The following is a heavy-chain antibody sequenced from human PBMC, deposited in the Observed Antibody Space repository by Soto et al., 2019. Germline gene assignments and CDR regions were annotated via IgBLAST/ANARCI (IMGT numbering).Heavy chain of an antibody. CDR2: IYPGDSDT. J-gene: IGHJ3*01. V-gene: IGHV5-51*01. Sequence: GEYLKVSCKASGYTFSAYWIRGGRPTPGKGLEWMGVIYPGDSDTRYSPSFQGQVTISIDKSTGTAYLHWSSLKASDSGIYFCGRLGYYILARRPNALVFRCQAPMVTLSS. CDR1: GYTFSAYW. CDR3: GRLGYYILARRPNALVF. D-gene: IGHD3-22*01.